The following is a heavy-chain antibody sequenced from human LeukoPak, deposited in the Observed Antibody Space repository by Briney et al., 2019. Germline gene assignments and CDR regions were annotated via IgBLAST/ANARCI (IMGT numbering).Heavy chain of an antibody. Sequence: GGSLRLSCAASGFTFSSYWMIWVRQAPGKGLEWVANIKQDGSEKYYVDSVKGRFTISRDNAKNSLYLQMNSLRAEDTAVYYCARDPYKGATTTSPIDYWGQGTLVTVSS. CDR3: ARDPYKGATTTSPIDY. D-gene: IGHD1-26*01. CDR2: IKQDGSEK. J-gene: IGHJ4*02. CDR1: GFTFSSYW. V-gene: IGHV3-7*01.